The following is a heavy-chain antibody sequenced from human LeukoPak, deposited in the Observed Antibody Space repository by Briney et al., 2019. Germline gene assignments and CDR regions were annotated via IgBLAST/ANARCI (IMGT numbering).Heavy chain of an antibody. CDR2: ISSNGGST. V-gene: IGHV3-64*04. CDR3: AKASGSPYYFDY. J-gene: IGHJ4*02. CDR1: GFTFSNYA. Sequence: GGSLRLSCSASGFTFSNYAMHWVRQAPGKGLEYVSAISSNGGSTYYADSVKGRFTISRDNSKSTLYLQMNSLRADDTAVYYCAKASGSPYYFDYWGQGTLVTVSS. D-gene: IGHD3-10*01.